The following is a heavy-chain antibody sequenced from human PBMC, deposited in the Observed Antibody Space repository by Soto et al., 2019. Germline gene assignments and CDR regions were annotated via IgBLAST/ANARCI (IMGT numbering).Heavy chain of an antibody. CDR1: GYTFISYG. CDR3: ARDQSMTMVRGGLYNWFDP. V-gene: IGHV1-18*01. J-gene: IGHJ5*02. Sequence: QVQLVQSGAEVKKPGASVKVSCKASGYTFISYGFSWVRQAPGQGLEWMGWISAYNGNTNYAQNHQGRVTMTTDTSTSTAYMELRSLRSDDTAMYYCARDQSMTMVRGGLYNWFDPWGQGTLVTVSS. D-gene: IGHD3-10*01. CDR2: ISAYNGNT.